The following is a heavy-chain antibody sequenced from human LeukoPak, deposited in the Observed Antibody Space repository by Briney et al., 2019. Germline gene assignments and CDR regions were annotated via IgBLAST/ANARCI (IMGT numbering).Heavy chain of an antibody. V-gene: IGHV4-59*08. Sequence: SETLSLTCTVSGGSIRGYYWSWIRPPPGKGLEWTGYIYYSGSTNSNPSLKSRVTVSLDTSKNQLSLNLNSVTAADTAVYYCARHYGDYVKWFDSWGQGTLVTVSS. CDR2: IYYSGST. D-gene: IGHD4-17*01. J-gene: IGHJ5*01. CDR3: ARHYGDYVKWFDS. CDR1: GGSIRGYY.